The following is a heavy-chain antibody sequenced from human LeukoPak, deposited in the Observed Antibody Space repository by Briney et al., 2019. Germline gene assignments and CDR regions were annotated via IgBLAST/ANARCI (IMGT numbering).Heavy chain of an antibody. CDR2: ISWNSGSI. D-gene: IGHD6-13*01. Sequence: PGGSLRLSCAASGFTFDDYAMHWVRQAPGKGLEWVSGISWNSGSIGYADSVKGRFTISRDNAKNSLYLQMNSLRAEDTALYYCAKEWLSGSSLDYWGQGTLVTVSS. CDR1: GFTFDDYA. V-gene: IGHV3-9*01. CDR3: AKEWLSGSSLDY. J-gene: IGHJ4*02.